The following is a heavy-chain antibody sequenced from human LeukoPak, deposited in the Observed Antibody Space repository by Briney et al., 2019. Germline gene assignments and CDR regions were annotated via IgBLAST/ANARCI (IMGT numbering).Heavy chain of an antibody. D-gene: IGHD3-10*01. V-gene: IGHV1-69*04. CDR2: IIPILGIA. CDR1: GGTFSSYA. J-gene: IGHJ4*02. CDR3: ARDITMVRGIDY. Sequence: GASVKVSCKASGGTFSSYAIIWVRQAPGQGLEWMGRIIPILGIANYAQKFQGRVTITADKSTSTAYMELSSLRSEDTAVYYCARDITMVRGIDYWGQGTLVTVSS.